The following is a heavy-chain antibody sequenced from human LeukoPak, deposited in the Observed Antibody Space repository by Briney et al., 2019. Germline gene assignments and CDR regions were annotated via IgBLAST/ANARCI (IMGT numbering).Heavy chain of an antibody. CDR3: ARVIPHYYDSSGVDY. CDR1: GFTVSSNY. CDR2: IYSGGST. V-gene: IGHV3-66*01. J-gene: IGHJ4*02. D-gene: IGHD3-22*01. Sequence: GESLRLSCSASGFTVSSNYMSWVRQPPGKGLEWVAGIYSGGSTYYADSVKARFTISRDNSKNALYLQMNSLRAEDRAVYYCARVIPHYYDSSGVDYWGQGTLVTVSS.